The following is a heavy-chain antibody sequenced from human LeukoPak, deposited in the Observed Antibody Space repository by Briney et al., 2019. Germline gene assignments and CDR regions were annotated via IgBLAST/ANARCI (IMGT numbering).Heavy chain of an antibody. D-gene: IGHD6-19*01. CDR3: ARVGIAVAGTPLSYYYYYMDV. CDR2: ISAYNGNT. Sequence: ASVKVSCKASGYTFTGYYMHWVRQAPGQGLEWMGWISAYNGNTNYAQKLQGRVTMTTDTSTSTAYMELRSLRSDDTAVYYCARVGIAVAGTPLSYYYYYMDVWGKGTTVTISS. CDR1: GYTFTGYY. J-gene: IGHJ6*03. V-gene: IGHV1-18*04.